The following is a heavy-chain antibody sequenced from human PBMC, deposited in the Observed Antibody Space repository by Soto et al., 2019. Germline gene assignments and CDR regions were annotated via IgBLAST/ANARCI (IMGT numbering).Heavy chain of an antibody. Sequence: QVQLVESGGGVVQPGKSLRLSCAASGFTFSSYAMHWARQAPGKGLEWVTVISIRGGDEYYAESVRGRFTISRDDSKNTLYRQMDSLRVEDTSVYYCERCTIVARQHLDYWGQGTLVTVSS. CDR2: ISIRGGDE. J-gene: IGHJ4*02. D-gene: IGHD6-6*01. V-gene: IGHV3-30*03. CDR3: ERCTIVARQHLDY. CDR1: GFTFSSYA.